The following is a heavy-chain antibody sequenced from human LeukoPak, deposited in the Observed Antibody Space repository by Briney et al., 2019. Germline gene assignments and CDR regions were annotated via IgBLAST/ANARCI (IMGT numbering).Heavy chain of an antibody. CDR3: ARADYGDYGVDY. CDR1: GFAFSNSN. Sequence: GGSLRLSCAASGFAFSNSNLNWFRQAPGKGLEWVSSITSDANIYYADSLKGRISISRENAKNSLFLQMISLRAEDTAVYYCARADYGDYGVDYWGQGTLVTVSS. J-gene: IGHJ4*02. V-gene: IGHV3-69-1*01. D-gene: IGHD4-17*01. CDR2: ITSDANI.